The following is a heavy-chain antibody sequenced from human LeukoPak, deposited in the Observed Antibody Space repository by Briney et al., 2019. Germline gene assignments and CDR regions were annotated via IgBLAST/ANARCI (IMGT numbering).Heavy chain of an antibody. Sequence: GGSLRLSCAASGFTFSDYYMSWIRQAPGKGLEWVSYISSSGSTIYYADSVKGRFTISRDNAKNSLYLQMNSLRAEDTAVYYCARAESGGSWWDYYYYYMDVGGKGTTVPVSS. CDR3: ARAESGGSWWDYYYYYMDV. CDR2: ISSSGSTI. J-gene: IGHJ6*03. V-gene: IGHV3-11*04. CDR1: GFTFSDYY. D-gene: IGHD2-15*01.